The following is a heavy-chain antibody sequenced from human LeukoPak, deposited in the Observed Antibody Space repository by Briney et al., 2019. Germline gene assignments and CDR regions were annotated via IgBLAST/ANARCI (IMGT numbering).Heavy chain of an antibody. CDR2: IWYDGSNK. D-gene: IGHD4-17*01. CDR3: ASSTVTTRGVSAFDL. J-gene: IGHJ3*01. Sequence: GGSLRLSCAASGFIFSNYGMHWVRQAPGKGLEWVAIIWYDGSNKYYADSVKGRFTISRDNSKNTLYLQMNSLRAEDTAVYFCASSTVTTRGVSAFDLWGQGTLVTVSS. CDR1: GFIFSNYG. V-gene: IGHV3-33*01.